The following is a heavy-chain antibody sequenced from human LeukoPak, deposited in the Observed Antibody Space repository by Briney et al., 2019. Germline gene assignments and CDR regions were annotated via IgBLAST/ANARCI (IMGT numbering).Heavy chain of an antibody. D-gene: IGHD3-10*01. CDR1: GFTFSGYE. V-gene: IGHV3-48*03. J-gene: IGHJ3*02. Sequence: GGSLRLSCVASGFTFSGYEMNWVRQAPGKGPEWVSYISSTGNNILYAHSVKGRFTISRDNAKNSLSLQMNSLRAEDTAIYYCARTMVRGTFGHDAFDIWGQGTMVTVSS. CDR2: ISSTGNNI. CDR3: ARTMVRGTFGHDAFDI.